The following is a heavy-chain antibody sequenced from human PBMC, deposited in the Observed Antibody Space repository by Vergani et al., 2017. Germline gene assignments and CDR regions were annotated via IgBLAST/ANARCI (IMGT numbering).Heavy chain of an antibody. J-gene: IGHJ6*02. Sequence: QVQLQESDPGLVKPSETLSLTCTVSGGSISSYYWSWIRQPPGKGLEWIGYIYYSGSTNYNPSLKSRVTISVDTSKNQFSLKLSSVTAADTAVYYCARSEGYSYGYKYYYYGMDVWGQGTTVTVSS. D-gene: IGHD5-18*01. V-gene: IGHV4-59*01. CDR1: GGSISSYY. CDR2: IYYSGST. CDR3: ARSEGYSYGYKYYYYGMDV.